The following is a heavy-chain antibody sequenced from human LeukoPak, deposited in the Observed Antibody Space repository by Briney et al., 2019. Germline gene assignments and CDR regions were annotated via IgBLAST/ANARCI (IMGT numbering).Heavy chain of an antibody. CDR3: VRGVGGDSRFDP. CDR1: GFTFSSYW. V-gene: IGHV3-74*01. CDR2: INSDGSST. Sequence: GGSLRLSCAASGFTFSSYWTHWVRQTPGKGLVWVSRINSDGSSTRYADSVKGRSTISRDNAKNTLYLQMNSLRVEDTAVYYCVRGVGGDSRFDPWGQGTLVSVSS. J-gene: IGHJ5*02. D-gene: IGHD1-26*01.